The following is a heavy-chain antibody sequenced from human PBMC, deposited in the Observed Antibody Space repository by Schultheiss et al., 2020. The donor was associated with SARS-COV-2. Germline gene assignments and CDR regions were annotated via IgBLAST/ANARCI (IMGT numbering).Heavy chain of an antibody. J-gene: IGHJ5*02. CDR2: IYYSGST. V-gene: IGHV4-39*02. Sequence: SQTLSLTCTVSGGSISSSSYYWGWLRQPPGKGLEWIGSIYYSGSTYYTPSLKSRVTISVDTSKNQFSLKLSCVTAADTAVYYCARDQIHWFDPWGQGTLVTVSS. CDR3: ARDQIHWFDP. CDR1: GGSISSSSYY.